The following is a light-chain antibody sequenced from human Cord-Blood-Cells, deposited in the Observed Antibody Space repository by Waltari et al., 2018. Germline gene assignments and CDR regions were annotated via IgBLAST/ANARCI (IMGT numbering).Light chain of an antibody. J-gene: IGLJ2*01. Sequence: QPALTQPPSASGSPGQSVTISCTGPSSDVGGYNYVSWYQQHPGKAPKLMIYEVSKRPSGVPDRFSGSKSGNTASLTVSGLQAEDEADYYCSSYAGSNVVFGGGTKLTVL. CDR1: SSDVGGYNY. V-gene: IGLV2-8*01. CDR3: SSYAGSNVV. CDR2: EVS.